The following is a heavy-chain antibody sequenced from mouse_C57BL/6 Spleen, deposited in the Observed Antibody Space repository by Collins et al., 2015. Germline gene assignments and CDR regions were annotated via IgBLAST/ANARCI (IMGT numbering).Heavy chain of an antibody. D-gene: IGHD1-1*01. V-gene: IGHV3-2*02. CDR3: ARWGYGSSYEAWFAY. CDR1: GYSITSDYA. CDR2: ISYSGST. J-gene: IGHJ3*01. Sequence: DVQLQESRPGLVKPSQSLSLTCTVTGYSITSDYAWNWIRQFPGNKLEWMGYISYSGSTSYNPSLKSRISITRDTSKNQFFLQLNSVTTEDTATYYCARWGYGSSYEAWFAYWGQGTLVTVSA.